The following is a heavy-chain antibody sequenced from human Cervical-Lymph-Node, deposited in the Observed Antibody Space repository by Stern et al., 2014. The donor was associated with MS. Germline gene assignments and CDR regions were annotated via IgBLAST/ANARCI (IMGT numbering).Heavy chain of an antibody. CDR1: GYTFTSYG. Sequence: VQLVESGAEVKKPGASVKVSCKASGYTFTSYGISWVRQAPGQGLEWMGWISAYNGNTNYAQKLQGRVSMTTDTSTSTAYMELRSLRADDTAVYYGARDSSGYYTYYYYYGMDVWGQGTTVTVSS. D-gene: IGHD3-22*01. CDR3: ARDSSGYYTYYYYYGMDV. V-gene: IGHV1-18*04. J-gene: IGHJ6*02. CDR2: ISAYNGNT.